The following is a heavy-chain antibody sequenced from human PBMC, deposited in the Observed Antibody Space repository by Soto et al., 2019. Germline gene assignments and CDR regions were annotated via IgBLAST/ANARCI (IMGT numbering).Heavy chain of an antibody. J-gene: IGHJ4*02. CDR2: IYYSEST. D-gene: IGHD3-16*01. V-gene: IGHV4-30-4*01. CDR1: GGSISSGDYY. CDR3: ARASPSYRNAFSIYYFEY. Sequence: QVQLQESGPGLVKPSQTLSLTCTVSGGSISSGDYYWSWIRQPPGKGLEWVGYIYYSESTYYNPSLKGWINMSVDTSKNPFSLILSSVTAADTAGYYCARASPSYRNAFSIYYFEYWGQGTLVTVSS.